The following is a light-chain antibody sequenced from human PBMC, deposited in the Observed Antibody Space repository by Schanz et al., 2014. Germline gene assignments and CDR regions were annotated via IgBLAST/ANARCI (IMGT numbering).Light chain of an antibody. CDR1: QSVSSSN. CDR2: GAS. Sequence: EVVMTQSPATLSGSPGERATLSCRASQSVSSSNLAWYQQKPGQAPRLLIYGASSRATAIPDRFSGSGSGTDFTLTISRLEPEDFAVYYCQQYGSSPPTFGQGTKVEIK. J-gene: IGKJ1*01. CDR3: QQYGSSPPT. V-gene: IGKV3-20*01.